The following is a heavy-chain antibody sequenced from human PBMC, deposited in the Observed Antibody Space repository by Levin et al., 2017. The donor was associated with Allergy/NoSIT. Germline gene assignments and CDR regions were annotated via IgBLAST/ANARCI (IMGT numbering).Heavy chain of an antibody. Sequence: GESLKISCAASGFTFSSYSMSWVRQAPGKGLEWVSSISSRGDDTYYAASVKGRFTVSRDNSKSTLYLFLDSLRGGDTDIYYCAKPQAFCLIQGLGVDLWGHGTLVTVSS. CDR1: GFTFSSYS. CDR2: ISSRGDDT. V-gene: IGHV3-23*01. J-gene: IGHJ5*02. CDR3: AKPQAFCLIQGLGVDL. D-gene: IGHD3-16*01.